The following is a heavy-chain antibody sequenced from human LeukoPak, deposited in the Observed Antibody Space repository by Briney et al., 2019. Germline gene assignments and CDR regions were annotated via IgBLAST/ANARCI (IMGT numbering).Heavy chain of an antibody. D-gene: IGHD2-15*01. CDR2: INPSGDSA. V-gene: IGHV1-46*01. CDR3: ARGGSRNCDY. Sequence: ASVKVSCKASGYSFTSHYMHWVRRAPGQGLEWMGIINPSGDSASYAQKFQGRVTMTRDTSTSTVYMELSSLRSEDTAVYYCARGGSRNCDYWGQGTLVTVPS. CDR1: GYSFTSHY. J-gene: IGHJ4*02.